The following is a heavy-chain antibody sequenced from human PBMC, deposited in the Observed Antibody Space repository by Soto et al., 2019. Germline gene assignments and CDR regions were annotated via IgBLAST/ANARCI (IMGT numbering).Heavy chain of an antibody. V-gene: IGHV4-59*01. CDR1: GGSISSYY. CDR3: AGTQAYCGGDCYSYFGFDP. J-gene: IGHJ5*02. Sequence: SETLSLTCTVSGGSISSYYWSWIRQPPGKGLKWIRYIYYSGSTNYNPSLKSRVTISVDTSKNQFSLKLSSVTAADTAVYYCAGTQAYCGGDCYSYFGFDPWGQGTLVTVSS. D-gene: IGHD2-21*01. CDR2: IYYSGST.